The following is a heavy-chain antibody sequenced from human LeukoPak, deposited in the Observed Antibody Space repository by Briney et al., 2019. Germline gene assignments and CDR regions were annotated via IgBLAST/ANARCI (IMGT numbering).Heavy chain of an antibody. CDR2: IYYSGST. Sequence: KPSETLSLTCTVSGGSISSYYWSWIRQPPRKGLEWIGYIYYSGSTNYNPSLKSRVTISVDTSKNQFSLKLSSVTAADTAVYYCARDPGGSGNYWGQGTLVTVSS. D-gene: IGHD3-10*01. CDR3: ARDPGGSGNY. CDR1: GGSISSYY. J-gene: IGHJ4*02. V-gene: IGHV4-59*01.